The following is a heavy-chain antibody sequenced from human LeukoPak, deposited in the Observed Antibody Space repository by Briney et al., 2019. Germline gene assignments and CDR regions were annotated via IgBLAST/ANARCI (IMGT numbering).Heavy chain of an antibody. J-gene: IGHJ4*02. D-gene: IGHD6-19*01. CDR2: ITGSGVTT. CDR1: GFTFSRYA. Sequence: PGGSLRLSCAASGFTFSRYATSWVRQAPGRGLEWVSTITGSGVTTYYADSVKGRFTTSRDNSKNTLYLQMNSLRAEDTAIYYCAKVDWDSGGWTYYFDYWGQGTLVTVSS. V-gene: IGHV3-23*01. CDR3: AKVDWDSGGWTYYFDY.